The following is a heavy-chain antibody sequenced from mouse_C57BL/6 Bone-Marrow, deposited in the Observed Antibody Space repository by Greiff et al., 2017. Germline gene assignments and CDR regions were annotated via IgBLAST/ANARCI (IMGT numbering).Heavy chain of an antibody. J-gene: IGHJ2*01. V-gene: IGHV1-52*01. D-gene: IGHD1-1*01. CDR3: ARSDPIRGYFDY. CDR1: GYTFTSYW. CDR2: IDPSDSET. Sequence: QVQLQQPGAELVRPGSSVKLSCKASGYTFTSYWMHWVKQRPIQGLEWIGNIDPSDSETHYNQKFKDKATLTVDKSSSTAYMQLSSLTSEDSALYYCARSDPIRGYFDYWGQGTTLTVSS.